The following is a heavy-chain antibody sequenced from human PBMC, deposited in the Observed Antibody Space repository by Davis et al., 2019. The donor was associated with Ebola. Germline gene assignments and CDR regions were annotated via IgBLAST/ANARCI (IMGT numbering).Heavy chain of an antibody. J-gene: IGHJ6*02. CDR2: INHSGST. V-gene: IGHV4-34*01. D-gene: IGHD6-6*01. CDR3: ARHGIAARQSSYYYYGMDV. CDR1: GGSFSGHY. Sequence: MPSETLSLTCAVYGGSFSGHYWTWIRQPPGKGLEWIGEINHSGSTNYNPSLKSRVTISVDTSKNQFSLKLSSVTAADTAVYYCARHGIAARQSSYYYYGMDVWGQGTTVTVSS.